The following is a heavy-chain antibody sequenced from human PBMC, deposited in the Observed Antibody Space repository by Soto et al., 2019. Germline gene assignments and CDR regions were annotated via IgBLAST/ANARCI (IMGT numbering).Heavy chain of an antibody. CDR3: AKVHIVATILGAFDI. D-gene: IGHD5-12*01. CDR2: ISYDGSNK. CDR1: GFTFSSYG. V-gene: IGHV3-30*18. Sequence: GGSLRLSCAASGFTFSSYGMHWVRQAPGKGLEWVAVISYDGSNKYYADSVKGRFTISRDNSKNTLYLQMNSLRAEDTAVYYCAKVHIVATILGAFDIWGQGTMVTVSS. J-gene: IGHJ3*02.